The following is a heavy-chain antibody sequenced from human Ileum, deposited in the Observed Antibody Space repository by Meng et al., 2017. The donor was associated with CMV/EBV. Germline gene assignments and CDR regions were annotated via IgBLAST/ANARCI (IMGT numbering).Heavy chain of an antibody. Sequence: GESLKISCAASGFTFRDYWMHWVRQSPGKGLVWVSRINNDGNTADYADSVKGRFTISRDNTKNTLYLQMNSLRAEDTAVYYCARQYTGASTLPFWGQGTLVTVSS. J-gene: IGHJ4*02. CDR1: GFTFRDYW. D-gene: IGHD1-26*01. CDR3: ARQYTGASTLPF. V-gene: IGHV3-74*01. CDR2: INNDGNTA.